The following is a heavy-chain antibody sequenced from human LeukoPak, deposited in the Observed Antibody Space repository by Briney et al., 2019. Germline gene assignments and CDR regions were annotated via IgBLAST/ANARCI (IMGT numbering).Heavy chain of an antibody. D-gene: IGHD3-22*01. J-gene: IGHJ4*02. V-gene: IGHV1-69*13. CDR1: GGTFNSYA. Sequence: ASVKVSCKTSGGTFNSYAIRWVRQAPGQGLEWMGGITAIFRTTNYAQKFQGRVTITADESMSTIYMELSSLRSGDTAVYYRARHSGYHSTMYLDYWGQGTLVTVSS. CDR3: ARHSGYHSTMYLDY. CDR2: ITAIFRTT.